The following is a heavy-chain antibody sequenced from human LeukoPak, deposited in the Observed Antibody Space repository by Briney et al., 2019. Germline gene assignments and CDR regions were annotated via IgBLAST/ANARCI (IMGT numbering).Heavy chain of an antibody. V-gene: IGHV3-23*01. CDR3: ARTLVVVMYYGMDV. Sequence: GGSLRLSCAASGFTFSNYVMVWVRQAPGKGLEWVSAISSGGTGTYYADSVKGRFTISRDNSQDTLYLQMNSLRAEDTAVYYCARTLVVVMYYGMDVWGQGTTVTVSS. CDR2: ISSGGTGT. J-gene: IGHJ6*02. CDR1: GFTFSNYV. D-gene: IGHD3-22*01.